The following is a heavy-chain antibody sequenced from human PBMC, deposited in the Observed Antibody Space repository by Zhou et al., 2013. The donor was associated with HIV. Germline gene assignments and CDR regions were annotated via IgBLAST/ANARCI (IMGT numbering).Heavy chain of an antibody. D-gene: IGHD3-10*01. CDR3: VRQTLYYSDNWFDP. Sequence: QVQLQGSGPGLVKPSETLSLTCTVSGGSISSHYWSWIRQPPGKGLEWIGFISYSGSTNSNPSLKSRVTISVDTSNNQFSLQLSSVTAADTAVYYCVRQTLYYSDNWFDPWGQGTLVTVSS. J-gene: IGHJ5*02. CDR2: ISYSGST. CDR1: GGSISSHY. V-gene: IGHV4-59*11.